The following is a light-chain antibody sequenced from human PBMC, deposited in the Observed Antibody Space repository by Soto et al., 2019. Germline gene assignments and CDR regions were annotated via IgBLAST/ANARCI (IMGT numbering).Light chain of an antibody. J-gene: IGKJ2*01. CDR3: HQANSFPYT. CDR1: QDIAGW. CDR2: AAS. V-gene: IGKV1-12*02. Sequence: DIQMTQSPSSVSASVGDRVTITCRASQDIAGWLAWYQQKPGKAPKLLIYAASSLQSGVPSRFSGGGSGTDFTLTISSLQPEDFATYYCHQANSFPYTFVQGTKLEIK.